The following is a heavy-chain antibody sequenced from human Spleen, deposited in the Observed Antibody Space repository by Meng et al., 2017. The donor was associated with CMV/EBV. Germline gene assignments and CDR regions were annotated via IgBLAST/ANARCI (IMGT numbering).Heavy chain of an antibody. Sequence: GGSLRLSCAASGFTFSSYAMHWVRQAPGKGLEWLAVISYDGNNQYYSDSVKGRFTISRDNSKNTVHLQMNSLRPEDTALYYCAKAGLWFVDLSSFGSWGQGALVTVSS. CDR3: AKAGLWFVDLSSFGS. J-gene: IGHJ4*02. V-gene: IGHV3-30*18. D-gene: IGHD3-10*01. CDR1: GFTFSSYA. CDR2: ISYDGNNQ.